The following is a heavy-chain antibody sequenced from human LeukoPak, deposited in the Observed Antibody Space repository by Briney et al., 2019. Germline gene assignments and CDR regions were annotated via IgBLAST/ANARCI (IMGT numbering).Heavy chain of an antibody. Sequence: PSETLSLTSTVSGGSISSGDYYWSWIRQPRGKGLEWIGYIYYSGSTYYNPSLKSRVTISVDTSKNQFSLKLSSVTAADTAVYYCALNYYGSGSYPYWGQGTLVTVSS. V-gene: IGHV4-30-4*08. D-gene: IGHD3-10*01. CDR3: ALNYYGSGSYPY. CDR1: GGSISSGDYY. CDR2: IYYSGST. J-gene: IGHJ4*02.